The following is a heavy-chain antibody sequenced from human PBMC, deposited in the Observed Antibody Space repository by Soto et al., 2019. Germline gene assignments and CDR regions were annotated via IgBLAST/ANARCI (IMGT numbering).Heavy chain of an antibody. CDR3: ASQLIAGAADYFYYCLED. CDR2: TYYRSKWYN. D-gene: IGHD6-19*01. J-gene: IGHJ6*02. CDR1: GDSVSSNSAA. V-gene: IGHV6-1*01. Sequence: SQTLSLTCAISGDSVSSNSAAWNWIRQSPSRGLEWLGRTYYRSKWYNDYAVSVKSRITINPDTSKNQFPLQLNSVTPEDPAVYYCASQLIAGAADYFYYCLEDWRQGTTVTVSS.